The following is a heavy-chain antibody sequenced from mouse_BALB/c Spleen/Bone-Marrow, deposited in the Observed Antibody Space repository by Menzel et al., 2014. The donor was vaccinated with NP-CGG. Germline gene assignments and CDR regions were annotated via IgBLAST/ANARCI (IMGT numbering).Heavy chain of an antibody. D-gene: IGHD1-1*02. CDR3: ARNYGHWYFDV. V-gene: IGHV1-14*01. CDR1: GYRFTTYV. J-gene: IGHJ1*01. CDR2: INPYNDVT. Sequence: VQLKDSGPELVKPGASVKMSCKTSGYRFTTYVMHWVKQKPGQGLEWIGYINPYNDVTNYNEKFKGKATLTSDKSSSTSYTELSSLTSEDSAVYYCARNYGHWYFDVWGAGTTVTVSS.